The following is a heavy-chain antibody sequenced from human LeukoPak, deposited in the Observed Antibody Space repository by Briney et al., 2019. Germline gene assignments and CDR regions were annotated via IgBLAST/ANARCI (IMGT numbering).Heavy chain of an antibody. Sequence: ASVKVSCKASGYTFTSYYMHWVRQAPGQGLEWMGIINPSGGSTSYAQKFQGRVTITRDTSASTAYMELSSLRSEDTAVYYCARRKDTAMVFDPWGQGTLVTVSS. CDR2: INPSGGST. CDR1: GYTFTSYY. D-gene: IGHD5-18*01. V-gene: IGHV1-46*01. J-gene: IGHJ5*02. CDR3: ARRKDTAMVFDP.